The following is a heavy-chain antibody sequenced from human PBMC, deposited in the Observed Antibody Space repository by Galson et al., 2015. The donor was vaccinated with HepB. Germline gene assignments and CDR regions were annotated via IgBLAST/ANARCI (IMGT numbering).Heavy chain of an antibody. D-gene: IGHD6-13*01. V-gene: IGHV2-70*11. Sequence: PALVKPTQTLTLTCTFSGFSLSTSGMCVSWIRQPPGKALEWLARIDWDDDKYYSTSLKTRLTISKDTSKNQVVLTMTNMDPVDTATYYCARIRVRAAAGLYYYYGMDVWGQGTTVTVSS. CDR1: GFSLSTSGMC. CDR2: IDWDDDK. CDR3: ARIRVRAAAGLYYYYGMDV. J-gene: IGHJ6*02.